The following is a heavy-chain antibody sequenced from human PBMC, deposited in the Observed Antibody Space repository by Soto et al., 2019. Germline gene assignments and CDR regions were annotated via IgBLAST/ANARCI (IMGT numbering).Heavy chain of an antibody. CDR1: GGSISSGGYY. CDR2: IYYSGST. CDR3: ARGGCTNGVCYTFHFDY. D-gene: IGHD2-8*01. Sequence: SETLSLTCTVSGGSISSGGYYWSWIRQHPGKGLEWIGYIYYSGSTYYNPSLKSRVTISVDTPKNQFSLKLSSVTAADTAVYYCARGGCTNGVCYTFHFDYWGQGTLVTVSS. J-gene: IGHJ4*02. V-gene: IGHV4-31*03.